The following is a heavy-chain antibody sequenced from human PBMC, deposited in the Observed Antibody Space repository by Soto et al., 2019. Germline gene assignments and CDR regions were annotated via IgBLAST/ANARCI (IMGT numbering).Heavy chain of an antibody. CDR1: GYTFSNYA. V-gene: IGHV3-23*01. CDR2: IFGSGAPT. D-gene: IGHD3-16*01. CDR3: TREASTWGFAFDL. Sequence: EVQLLESGGGLVQPGGSLRLSCAASGYTFSNYAMSWVRQAPGKGLQWVSTIFGSGAPTHYADSVKGRFAISRDNSNNTLFLQMNSLKDEDTAVYYCTREASTWGFAFDLWGQGIRVAVSS. J-gene: IGHJ3*01.